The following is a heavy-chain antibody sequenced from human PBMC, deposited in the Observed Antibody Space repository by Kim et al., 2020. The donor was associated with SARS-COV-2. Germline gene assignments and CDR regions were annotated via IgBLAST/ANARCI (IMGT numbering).Heavy chain of an antibody. V-gene: IGHV3-30*18. Sequence: GGSLRLSCAASGFTFSSYGMHWVRQAPGKGLEWVAVISYDGSNKYYADSVKGRFTISRDNSKNTLYLQMNSLRAEDTAVYYCAKDGTNDYCDWGPFDYWGQGTLVTVSS. D-gene: IGHD4-17*01. CDR1: GFTFSSYG. CDR2: ISYDGSNK. J-gene: IGHJ4*02. CDR3: AKDGTNDYCDWGPFDY.